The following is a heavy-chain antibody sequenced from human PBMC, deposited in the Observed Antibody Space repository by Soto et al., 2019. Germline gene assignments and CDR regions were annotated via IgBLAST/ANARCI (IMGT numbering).Heavy chain of an antibody. CDR3: ASAPYSSGYYYGSGSFFDY. V-gene: IGHV4-59*11. Sequence: ETLSLTCTVSGGSISSHYWGWIRQPPGKGLEWIGYIYFTGSTSYSPSLRSRVTISVDTSKNQFSLKLNSVTAADTAVYYCASAPYSSGYYYGSGSFFDYWGQGTLVTVSS. CDR2: IYFTGST. J-gene: IGHJ4*02. CDR1: GGSISSHY. D-gene: IGHD3-10*01.